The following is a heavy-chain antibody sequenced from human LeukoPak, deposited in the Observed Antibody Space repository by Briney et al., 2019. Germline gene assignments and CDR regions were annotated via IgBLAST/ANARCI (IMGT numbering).Heavy chain of an antibody. Sequence: GGSLRLSCAASGFTFSSYSMNWVRQAPGKGLEWVSYISSSSSTIYYADSVKGRFTISRDNAKNSLYLQMNSLRAEDTAVYYCARDLYYYDSSGYYGGDYWGQGTLVTVSS. D-gene: IGHD3-22*01. J-gene: IGHJ4*02. CDR3: ARDLYYYDSSGYYGGDY. V-gene: IGHV3-48*01. CDR1: GFTFSSYS. CDR2: ISSSSSTI.